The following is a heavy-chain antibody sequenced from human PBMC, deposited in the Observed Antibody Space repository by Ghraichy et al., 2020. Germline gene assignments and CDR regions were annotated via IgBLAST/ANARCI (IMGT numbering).Heavy chain of an antibody. CDR2: IYSGGST. V-gene: IGHV3-66*01. CDR1: GFTVSSNY. Sequence: GSLRLSCAASGFTVSSNYMSWVRQAPGKGLEWVSVIYSGGSTYYADSVKGRFTISRDNSKNTLYLQMNSLRAEDTAVYYCASSYDILTGYYPSRYFDLWGRGTLVTVSS. J-gene: IGHJ2*01. CDR3: ASSYDILTGYYPSRYFDL. D-gene: IGHD3-9*01.